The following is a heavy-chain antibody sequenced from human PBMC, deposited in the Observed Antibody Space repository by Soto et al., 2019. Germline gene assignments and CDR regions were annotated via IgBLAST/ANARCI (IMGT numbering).Heavy chain of an antibody. CDR2: TYYNGNA. CDR3: ARHFVAVVIKGWGY. CDR1: GGSIDRSNYY. Sequence: PSETLSLSCNVSGGSIDRSNYYWDWLRQPPGKGLEWIGTTYYNGNAYYNPSLRSRVSMSVDTSKNQFSLKLISVTAADTAVYYCARHFVAVVIKGWGYWGQGKLVTVSS. D-gene: IGHD3-10*01. V-gene: IGHV4-39*01. J-gene: IGHJ4*02.